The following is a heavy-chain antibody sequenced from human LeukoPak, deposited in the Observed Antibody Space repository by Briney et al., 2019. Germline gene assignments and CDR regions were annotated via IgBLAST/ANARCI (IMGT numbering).Heavy chain of an antibody. D-gene: IGHD6-13*01. CDR1: GFTFSTYA. CDR3: ARIGAGSSRDY. CDR2: ISGSGGRT. Sequence: GGSLRLSCAASGFTFSTYAMTWVRQAPGEGLEWVSTISGSGGRTFYTDSVQGRFTISRDNSKNTLYLQMNSLRAEDTAVYYCARIGAGSSRDYWGQGTLVTVSS. V-gene: IGHV3-23*01. J-gene: IGHJ4*02.